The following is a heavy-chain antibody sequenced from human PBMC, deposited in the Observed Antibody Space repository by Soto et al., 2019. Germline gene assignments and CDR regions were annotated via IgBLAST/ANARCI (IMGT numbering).Heavy chain of an antibody. D-gene: IGHD6-19*01. CDR3: AQGTAKQWPMYYYYGMDV. CDR2: IIPIFGTA. Sequence: QVQLVQSGAEVKKPGSSVKVSCKASGGTFSSYAISWVRQAPGQGLEWMGGIIPIFGTANYAQKFQGRVTITADDSTSTAYMALSSLRSEDTAVYYCAQGTAKQWPMYYYYGMDVWGQGTTVTVSS. V-gene: IGHV1-69*12. J-gene: IGHJ6*02. CDR1: GGTFSSYA.